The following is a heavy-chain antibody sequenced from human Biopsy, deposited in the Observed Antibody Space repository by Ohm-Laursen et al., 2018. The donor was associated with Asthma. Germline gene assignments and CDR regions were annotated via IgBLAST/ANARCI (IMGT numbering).Heavy chain of an antibody. CDR2: IFYTGST. J-gene: IGHJ5*01. CDR3: ERHWSGNGWHDTYSWFDP. D-gene: IGHD1-1*01. CDR1: SASIRSTNY. Sequence: SQTLSLTCTVSSASIRSTNYWGWIRQPPGKRLERVGSIFYTGSTFYKQSLESRLSLSVDTSRNHFSLRVRSVTAADTAVYYCERHWSGNGWHDTYSWFDPWGQGSQVTVSS. V-gene: IGHV4-38-2*02.